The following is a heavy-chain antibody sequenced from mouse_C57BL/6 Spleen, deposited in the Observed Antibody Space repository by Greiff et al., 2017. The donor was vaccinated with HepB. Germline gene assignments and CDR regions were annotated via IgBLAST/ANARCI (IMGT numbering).Heavy chain of an antibody. D-gene: IGHD1-1*01. V-gene: IGHV14-4*01. J-gene: IGHJ2*01. CDR3: TITTVVRGYFDY. CDR1: GFNIKDDY. CDR2: IDPENGDT. Sequence: VQLQQSGAELVRPGASVKLSCTASGFNIKDDYMHWVKQRPEQGLEWIGWIDPENGDTESASKFQGKATITADTSSNTAYLQLSSLTSEDTAVYYCTITTVVRGYFDYWGQGTTLTVSS.